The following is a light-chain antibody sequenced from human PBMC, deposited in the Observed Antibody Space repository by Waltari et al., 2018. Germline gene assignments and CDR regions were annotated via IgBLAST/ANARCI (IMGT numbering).Light chain of an antibody. J-gene: IGLJ2*01. Sequence: QSALTQPASVSGSPGQSIPISCTGTSSDVGSSNYVSWYQQHPGKAPKLVIYDVNYRPSGVSNRFSGSKSDNTASLTISGLQAEDEADYYCASYKNYDTEVFGGGTKLTVL. CDR1: SSDVGSSNY. V-gene: IGLV2-14*03. CDR3: ASYKNYDTEV. CDR2: DVN.